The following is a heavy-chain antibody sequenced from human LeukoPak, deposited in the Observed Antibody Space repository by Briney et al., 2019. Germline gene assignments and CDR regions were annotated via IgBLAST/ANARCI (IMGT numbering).Heavy chain of an antibody. D-gene: IGHD1-26*01. CDR1: GFILSDHY. J-gene: IGHJ5*02. V-gene: IGHV3-72*01. Sequence: GGSLRLSCAASGFILSDHYIDWVRQAPGKGLEWVGRTRNKANSYTTEYAASVKGRFTISRDDPRNLLYLQMNSLKSEDTAVYYCGRSGRYRPSDLWGQGTLVTVSS. CDR2: TRNKANSYTT. CDR3: GRSGRYRPSDL.